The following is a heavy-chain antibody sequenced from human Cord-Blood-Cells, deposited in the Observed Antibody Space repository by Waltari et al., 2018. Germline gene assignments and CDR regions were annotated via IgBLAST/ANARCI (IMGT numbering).Heavy chain of an antibody. CDR2: INHSGRT. CDR1: GGSFSGYS. D-gene: IGHD5-12*01. J-gene: IGHJ2*01. Sequence: QVQLQQCGAGLLQPSETLSLTCPVYGGSFSGYSWSWIRQPPGKWLEWLGEINHSGRTKYAPSLTCRITISGDTSKNQFYLKLSSVTAADTAVQSCARLEEKWLRLRYYDRWGRGTLVTVSS. CDR3: ARLEEKWLRLRYYDR. V-gene: IGHV4-34*01.